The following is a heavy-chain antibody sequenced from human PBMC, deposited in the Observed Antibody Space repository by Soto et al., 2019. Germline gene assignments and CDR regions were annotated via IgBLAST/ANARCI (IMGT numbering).Heavy chain of an antibody. CDR1: WYTFTTYD. CDR3: ARERKFDFWRKGLDV. V-gene: IGHV1-8*01. D-gene: IGHD3-3*01. CDR2: MDPNSGST. Sequence: ASVKVSCKASWYTFTTYDINWVRQAPGQGLEWLGWMDPNSGSTGYAQNFQGRITMARNISINTAHMELSSLQSEDTAVYYCARERKFDFWRKGLDVWGQGTTVTVSS. J-gene: IGHJ6*02.